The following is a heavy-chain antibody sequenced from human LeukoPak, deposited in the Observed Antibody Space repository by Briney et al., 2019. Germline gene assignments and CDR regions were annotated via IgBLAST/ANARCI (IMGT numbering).Heavy chain of an antibody. D-gene: IGHD3-16*02. CDR3: ARDRTSTFGGVIANDAFDI. J-gene: IGHJ3*02. CDR1: GFTFSSYS. V-gene: IGHV3-20*04. CDR2: INWNGGST. Sequence: PGGSLRLSCAASGFTFSSYSMNWVRQAPGKGLEWVSGINWNGGSTGYADSVKGRFTISRDNAKNSLYLQMNSLRAEDTALYYCARDRTSTFGGVIANDAFDIWGQGTMVTVSS.